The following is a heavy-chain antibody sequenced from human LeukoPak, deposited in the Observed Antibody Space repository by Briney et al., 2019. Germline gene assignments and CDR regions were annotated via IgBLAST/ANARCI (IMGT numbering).Heavy chain of an antibody. CDR1: GFTFSSYA. CDR3: AKDGYTNSRVAYSFDY. Sequence: GGSLRLSCAASGFTFSSYAMGWVRQAPGKGLEWVSSISSSGGSTFYADSVKGRFTVSRDNSKSTLYLQMNSLRAEDTAIYYCAKDGYTNSRVAYSFDYWGQGTLVTVSS. CDR2: ISSSGGST. D-gene: IGHD2-21*01. J-gene: IGHJ4*02. V-gene: IGHV3-23*01.